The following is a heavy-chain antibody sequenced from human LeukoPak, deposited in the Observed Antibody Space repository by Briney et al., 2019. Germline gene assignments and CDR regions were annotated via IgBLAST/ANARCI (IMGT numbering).Heavy chain of an antibody. V-gene: IGHV3-48*01. D-gene: IGHD3-10*01. CDR2: ISSDGRNI. CDR1: GFSFTTFS. Sequence: GGSLRLSCAASGFSFTTFSMNWVRQAPGKGLEWVSYISSDGRNIHYLDSVQGRFTISRENGKNSLYLQMNNLRAEDTAVYPCGRAGSWDFDIWGQGKMVIVSS. CDR3: GRAGSWDFDI. J-gene: IGHJ3*02.